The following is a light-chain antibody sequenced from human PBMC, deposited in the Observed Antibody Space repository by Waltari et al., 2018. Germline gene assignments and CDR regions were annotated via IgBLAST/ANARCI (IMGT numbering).Light chain of an antibody. V-gene: IGLV2-11*02. CDR1: RRDVGGYKY. Sequence: QSALTQPRPVSGSPGQSVTIPCPGTRRDVGGYKYVSWFQQHPGKAPKLMIYDVSKRPSGVPDRFSGSKSGNTASLTISGLQAEDEADYYCCSYAGIKVVFGGGTKLTVL. CDR2: DVS. J-gene: IGLJ2*01. CDR3: CSYAGIKVV.